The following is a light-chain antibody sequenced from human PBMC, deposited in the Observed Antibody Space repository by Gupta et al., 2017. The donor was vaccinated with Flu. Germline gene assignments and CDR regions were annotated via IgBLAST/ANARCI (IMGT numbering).Light chain of an antibody. CDR1: SSDIGGYDY. CDR3: SSYTNANTVVV. Sequence: HSALTQPASVAASPGQSIAISCTGTSSDIGGYDYVSWYQQHAGNAPKLMLFEVSRRPAGISDRFSGSMSGNTASLTISGLLAEDEAFYYCSSYTNANTVVVFGGGTKLTVL. V-gene: IGLV2-14*01. J-gene: IGLJ2*01. CDR2: EVS.